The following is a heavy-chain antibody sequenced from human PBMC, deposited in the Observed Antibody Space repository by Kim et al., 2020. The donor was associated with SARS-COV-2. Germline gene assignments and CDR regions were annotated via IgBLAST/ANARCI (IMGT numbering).Heavy chain of an antibody. CDR3: TKEVKYSSSWPGMDV. V-gene: IGHV3-9*01. J-gene: IGHJ6*02. Sequence: DSVKGRFTISRDNDKNSLYLQMNSLRAEDTALYYGTKEVKYSSSWPGMDVWGQGTTVTVSS. D-gene: IGHD6-13*01.